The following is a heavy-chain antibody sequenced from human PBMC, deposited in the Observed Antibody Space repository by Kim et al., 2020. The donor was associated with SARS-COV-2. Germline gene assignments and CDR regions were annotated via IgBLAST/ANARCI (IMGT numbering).Heavy chain of an antibody. CDR2: ISAYNGNT. Sequence: ASVKVSCKASGYTFTSYGISWVRQAPGQGLEWMGWISAYNGNTNYAQKLQGRVTMTTDTSTSTAYMELRSLRSDDTAVYYCARVKRYCSSTSCYRPRYYYYYYGMDVWGQGTTVTVSS. J-gene: IGHJ6*02. CDR3: ARVKRYCSSTSCYRPRYYYYYYGMDV. D-gene: IGHD2-2*01. V-gene: IGHV1-18*01. CDR1: GYTFTSYG.